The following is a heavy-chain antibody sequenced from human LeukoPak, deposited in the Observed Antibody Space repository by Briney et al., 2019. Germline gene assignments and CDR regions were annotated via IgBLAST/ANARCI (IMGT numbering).Heavy chain of an antibody. CDR3: ASRYGSGSYREGIDY. D-gene: IGHD3-10*01. V-gene: IGHV1-69*05. CDR1: GGTFSSYA. J-gene: IGHJ4*02. CDR2: IIPIFGTA. Sequence: SVKVSCKASGGTFSSYAISWVRQAPGQGLEWMGRIIPIFGTANYAQKFQGRGTITTDESTSTAYMELSSLRSEDTAVYYCASRYGSGSYREGIDYWGQGTLVTVSS.